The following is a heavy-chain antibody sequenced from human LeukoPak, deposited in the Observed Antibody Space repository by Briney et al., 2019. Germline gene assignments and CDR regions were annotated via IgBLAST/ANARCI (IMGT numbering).Heavy chain of an antibody. CDR1: GFTFSSYE. J-gene: IGHJ4*02. V-gene: IGHV3-48*03. CDR2: ISSSGSTI. Sequence: GGSLRLSCAASGFTFSSYEMNWVRQAPGKGLEWVSYISSSGSTIYYADSVKGRFTISRDNAKNSLYLQMDSLRAEDTAVYYCARDIYYGPRRFDYWGQGTLVTVSS. D-gene: IGHD3-10*01. CDR3: ARDIYYGPRRFDY.